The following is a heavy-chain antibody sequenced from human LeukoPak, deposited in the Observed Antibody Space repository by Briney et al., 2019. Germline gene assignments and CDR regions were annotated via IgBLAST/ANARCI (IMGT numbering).Heavy chain of an antibody. CDR1: GFTLSSYS. V-gene: IGHV3-23*01. D-gene: IGHD2-2*01. CDR3: AKNQLYLDY. J-gene: IGHJ4*02. CDR2: ISGSGVST. Sequence: GGSLRLSCAASGFTLSSYSMNWVRQAPGKGLEWVSAISGSGVSTYYADSVKGRFTISRDNSKNTLYLQMNSLRAEDTAVYYCAKNQLYLDYWGQGTLVTVSS.